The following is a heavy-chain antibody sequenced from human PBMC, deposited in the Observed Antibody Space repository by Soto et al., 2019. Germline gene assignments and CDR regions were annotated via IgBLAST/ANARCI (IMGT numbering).Heavy chain of an antibody. CDR1: GFTFSSYA. J-gene: IGHJ4*02. CDR3: AKGAVPAATFGGVIATYFDY. Sequence: GSLRLSCAASGFTFSSYAMSWVRQAPGKGLEWVSAISGSGGSTYYADSVKGRFTISRDNSKNTLYLQMNSLRAEDKAVYYCAKGAVPAATFGGVIATYFDYWGQGTLVTVSS. D-gene: IGHD3-16*02. CDR2: ISGSGGST. V-gene: IGHV3-23*01.